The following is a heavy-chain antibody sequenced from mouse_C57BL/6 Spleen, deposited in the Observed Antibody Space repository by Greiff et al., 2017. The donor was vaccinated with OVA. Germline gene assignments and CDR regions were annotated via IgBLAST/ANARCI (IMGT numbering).Heavy chain of an antibody. D-gene: IGHD1-1*01. V-gene: IGHV1-54*01. CDR1: GYAFTNYL. J-gene: IGHJ1*03. CDR2: INPGSGGT. CDR3: ARTYYYGSSYGYFDV. Sequence: QVQLQQSGAELVRPGTSVKVSCKASGYAFTNYLIEWVKQRPGQGLEWIGVINPGSGGTNYNEKFKGKATLTADKSSSTAYMQLRSLTSDDSAVYFCARTYYYGSSYGYFDVWGTGTTVTVSS.